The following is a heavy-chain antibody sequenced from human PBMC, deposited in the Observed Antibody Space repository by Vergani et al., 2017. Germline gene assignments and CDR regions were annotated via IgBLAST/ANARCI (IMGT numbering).Heavy chain of an antibody. CDR1: GLVFSDYT. Sequence: EVQLVESGGDLAQPGGSLTLSCVAYGLVFSDYTMSWVRQAPGRGLEWVSIISGSATGGVTYVADSVKGRFTIFRDNSKNTLYLQMNSLRAEDTAVYYCARGDYGILTGYRYWGQGTLVTVSA. V-gene: IGHV3-23*04. CDR2: ISGSATGGVT. D-gene: IGHD3-9*01. J-gene: IGHJ4*02. CDR3: ARGDYGILTGYRY.